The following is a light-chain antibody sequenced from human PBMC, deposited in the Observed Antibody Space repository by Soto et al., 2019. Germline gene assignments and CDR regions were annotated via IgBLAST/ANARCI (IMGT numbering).Light chain of an antibody. V-gene: IGKV3D-11*02. CDR3: QQRNDWVT. Sequence: DIVMTQSPATLSVSPGERVTISCRASQSGRGNLTWYQQKPGQSPRLLIYDASNRATGIPAMFSGSGPGTDFILTISSLEPEYSGVYYCQQRNDWVTFGGGTKVDI. CDR2: DAS. J-gene: IGKJ4*01. CDR1: QSGRGN.